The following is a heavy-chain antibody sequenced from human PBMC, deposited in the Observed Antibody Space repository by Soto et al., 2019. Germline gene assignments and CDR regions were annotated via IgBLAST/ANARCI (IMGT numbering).Heavy chain of an antibody. V-gene: IGHV1-3*01. CDR1: GYTFTSYA. CDR3: ARDLYYDFWSGYSGYYYYGMDV. D-gene: IGHD3-3*01. CDR2: LNAGNGNT. J-gene: IGHJ6*02. Sequence: ASVKVSCKASGYTFTSYAMHWEREAPGQRLEWMGRLNAGNGNTKYSQKLQGRVTITRNTSASTAYMELSSLRSEDTAVYYCARDLYYDFWSGYSGYYYYGMDVWGQGTTVTVSS.